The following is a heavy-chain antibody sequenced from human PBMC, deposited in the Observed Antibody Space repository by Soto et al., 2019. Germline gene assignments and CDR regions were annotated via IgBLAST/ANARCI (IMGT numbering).Heavy chain of an antibody. J-gene: IGHJ5*02. CDR3: ARGGSYYYDSSGYYANWFDP. V-gene: IGHV1-2*04. Sequence: ASVKVSCKASGYTFTGYYMHWVRQAPGQGLEWMGWINPNSGGTNYAQKFQGWVTMTRDTSISTAYMELSRLRSDDTAVYYCARGGSYYYDSSGYYANWFDPWGQGTLVTVSS. CDR1: GYTFTGYY. D-gene: IGHD3-22*01. CDR2: INPNSGGT.